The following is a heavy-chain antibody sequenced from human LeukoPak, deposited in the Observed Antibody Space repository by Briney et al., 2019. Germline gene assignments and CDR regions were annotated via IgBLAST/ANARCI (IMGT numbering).Heavy chain of an antibody. Sequence: AGGSLRLSCSASGFTLSNYAMASVRQPPGRGRELVSIINTGGDSTYYADSFRRRLTISRDNSKNTLYLQLNSLRAEDTAVYFCAKGALALASSGHKFFDFWGQGTLVTVSS. CDR1: GFTLSNYA. J-gene: IGHJ4*02. D-gene: IGHD1-26*01. V-gene: IGHV3-23*01. CDR2: INTGGDST. CDR3: AKGALALASSGHKFFDF.